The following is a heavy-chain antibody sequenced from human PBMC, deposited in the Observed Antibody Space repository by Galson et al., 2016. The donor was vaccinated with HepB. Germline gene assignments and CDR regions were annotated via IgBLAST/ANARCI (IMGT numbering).Heavy chain of an antibody. CDR1: GFTFGDYA. CDR3: ARGTPYYRPYYFDY. Sequence: SLRLSCATSGFTFGDYAMSWFRQAPGKGLEWVDFIRSKTYGGTTEYAASVKARFTISRDDSKSFAYLQMSSLNTGTTAGYYCARGTPYYRPYYFDYWGQGTLVTVSS. CDR2: IRSKTYGGTT. D-gene: IGHD3-22*01. V-gene: IGHV3-49*03. J-gene: IGHJ4*02.